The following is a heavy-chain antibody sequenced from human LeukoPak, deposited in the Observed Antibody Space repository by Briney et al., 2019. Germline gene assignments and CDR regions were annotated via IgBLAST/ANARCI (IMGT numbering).Heavy chain of an antibody. CDR1: GGSFSGYY. CDR3: ARFKRKDAFDI. CDR2: INHSGST. Sequence: PSGTLSLTCAVCGGSFSGYYWSWIRQPPGKGLEWIGEINHSGSTNYNPSLKSRVTISVDTSKNQFSLKLSSVTAADTAVYYCARFKRKDAFDIWGQGTMVTVSS. D-gene: IGHD1-14*01. V-gene: IGHV4-34*01. J-gene: IGHJ3*02.